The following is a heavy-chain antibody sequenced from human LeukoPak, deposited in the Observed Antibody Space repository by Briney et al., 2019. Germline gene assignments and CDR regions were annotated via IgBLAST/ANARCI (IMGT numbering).Heavy chain of an antibody. D-gene: IGHD3-16*01. V-gene: IGHV3-21*04. CDR2: ISSSSSYI. CDR3: AKAPGEVPPNHAFDI. CDR1: GFTFSSYS. J-gene: IGHJ3*02. Sequence: GGSLRLSCAASGFTFSSYSMNWVRQAPGKGLEWVSSISSSSSYIYYADSVKGRFTISRDNAKNSLYLQMNSLRAEDTALYYCAKAPGEVPPNHAFDIWGQGTTVTVSS.